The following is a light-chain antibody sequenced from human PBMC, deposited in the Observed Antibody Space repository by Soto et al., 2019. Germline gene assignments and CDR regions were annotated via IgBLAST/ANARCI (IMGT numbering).Light chain of an antibody. CDR3: QHCGSLLGT. Sequence: EIVLTQSPGTLSLSPGDRATLSCRASQSVNSSYLNWYQQKPGQAPRLLIFGTSSRASGIPDRFIGGGSGTDFTLTISRLEPEDFAVYYCQHCGSLLGTFGQGTKVESK. J-gene: IGKJ1*01. CDR1: QSVNSSY. V-gene: IGKV3-20*01. CDR2: GTS.